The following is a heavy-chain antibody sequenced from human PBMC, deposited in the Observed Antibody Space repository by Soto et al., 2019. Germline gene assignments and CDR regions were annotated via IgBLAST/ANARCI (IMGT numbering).Heavy chain of an antibody. CDR1: GFTFSSYA. CDR3: AKDMGYNYYFYGMDV. D-gene: IGHD2-2*02. CDR2: ISYDGSNK. Sequence: SLRLSCAASGFTFSSYAMHWVRQAPGKGLEWVAVISYDGSNKYYADSVKGRLTISRDNSKNTLYLQMNSLGADDTAVYYCAKDMGYNYYFYGMDVWGQGTTVTVSS. J-gene: IGHJ6*02. V-gene: IGHV3-30-3*01.